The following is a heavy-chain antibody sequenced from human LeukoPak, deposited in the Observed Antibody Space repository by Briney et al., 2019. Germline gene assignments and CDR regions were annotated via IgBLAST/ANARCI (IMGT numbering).Heavy chain of an antibody. J-gene: IGHJ4*02. CDR3: ATGRRDTFPTQDNY. CDR1: GSTVSSNY. Sequence: GGSLRLSCAASGSTVSSNYMSWVRQAPGKGLEWVSVIYSGGSTYYADSVKGRFTISRDNSKNTLYLQMNSLRAEDTAVYYCATGRRDTFPTQDNYWGQGTLVTVSS. D-gene: IGHD2/OR15-2a*01. CDR2: IYSGGST. V-gene: IGHV3-53*01.